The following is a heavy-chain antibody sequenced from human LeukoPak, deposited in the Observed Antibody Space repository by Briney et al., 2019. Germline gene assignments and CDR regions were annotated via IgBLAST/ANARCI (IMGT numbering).Heavy chain of an antibody. CDR3: AKGDCSSTSCLFDY. V-gene: IGHV3-21*04. CDR2: ISSSSSYI. CDR1: GFTFSSYS. Sequence: PGGSLRLSCAASGFTFSSYSMNWVRQAPGKGLEWVSSISSSSSYIYYADSVKGRFTISRDNAKNSLYLQMNSLRAEDTALYYCAKGDCSSTSCLFDYWGQGTLVTVSS. D-gene: IGHD2-2*01. J-gene: IGHJ4*02.